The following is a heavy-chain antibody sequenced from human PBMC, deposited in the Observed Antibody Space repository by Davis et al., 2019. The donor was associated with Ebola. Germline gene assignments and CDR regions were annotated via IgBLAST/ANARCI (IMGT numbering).Heavy chain of an antibody. Sequence: PSETLSLTCAVYGGSLSGYSWSWIRQPPGKGLEWIGEINHSGSTNYNPSLKSRVTISVDSSKKQFSVNLRSVTAADTAVYYCARRVGAFGGYFDYWGQGTLVTVSS. J-gene: IGHJ4*02. V-gene: IGHV4-34*01. CDR1: GGSLSGYS. CDR3: ARRVGAFGGYFDY. CDR2: INHSGST. D-gene: IGHD1-26*01.